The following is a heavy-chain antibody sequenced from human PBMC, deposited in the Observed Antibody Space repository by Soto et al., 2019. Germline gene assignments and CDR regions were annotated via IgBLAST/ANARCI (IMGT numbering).Heavy chain of an antibody. V-gene: IGHV4-30-2*01. Sequence: SETLSLTCAVSGGSISSGGYSWSWIRQPPGKGLEWIGYMYHSGSTYYNPSLKSRVTISIDRSKNQFSLKLSSVTAADTAVYYCARGGINYFDYWGQGTLVTVSS. J-gene: IGHJ4*02. CDR2: MYHSGST. CDR1: GGSISSGGYS. CDR3: ARGGINYFDY. D-gene: IGHD1-26*01.